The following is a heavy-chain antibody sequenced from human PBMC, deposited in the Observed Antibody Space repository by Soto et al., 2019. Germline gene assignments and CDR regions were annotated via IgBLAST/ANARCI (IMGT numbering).Heavy chain of an antibody. Sequence: KSGPTLVNPTQTLTLTCSFSGFSLSSSGVGVGWIRQPPGKALEWLALIYWNDDQRYSPSLRGRLTITKDTSKNQVLLTMTNMDPVDTATYYCAHKNSGRFSFDFWGQGTLVTVSS. CDR3: AHKNSGRFSFDF. D-gene: IGHD1-26*01. V-gene: IGHV2-5*01. J-gene: IGHJ4*02. CDR1: GFSLSSSGVG. CDR2: IYWNDDQ.